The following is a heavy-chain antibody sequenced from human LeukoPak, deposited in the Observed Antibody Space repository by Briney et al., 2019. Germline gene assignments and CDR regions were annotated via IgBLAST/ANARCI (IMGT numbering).Heavy chain of an antibody. J-gene: IGHJ4*02. Sequence: SETLSLTCTVSGGTISNYYWSWIRQPAGRGLEWIGRIYTSGSTNYNPSLKSRVTMSVDTSKNQFSLKLSPVTAADTAVYYCARAASGSSTSGFDYWGQGTLVTVSS. CDR2: IYTSGST. CDR1: GGTISNYY. CDR3: ARAASGSSTSGFDY. V-gene: IGHV4-4*07. D-gene: IGHD2-2*01.